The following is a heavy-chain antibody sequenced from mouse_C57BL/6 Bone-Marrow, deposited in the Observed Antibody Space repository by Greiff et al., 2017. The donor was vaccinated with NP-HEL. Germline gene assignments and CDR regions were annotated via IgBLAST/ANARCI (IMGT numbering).Heavy chain of an antibody. CDR2: INPGSGGT. D-gene: IGHD1-1*01. V-gene: IGHV1-54*01. J-gene: IGHJ2*01. Sequence: QVQLQQSGAELVRPGTSVKVSCKASGYAFTNDLIEWVKQRPGQGLVWIGVINPGSGGTNYNEKFKGKATLTADKSSSTAYMQLISLTSEDSAVYFCARSGDYYYGSSRDYWGQGTTLTVSS. CDR1: GYAFTNDL. CDR3: ARSGDYYYGSSRDY.